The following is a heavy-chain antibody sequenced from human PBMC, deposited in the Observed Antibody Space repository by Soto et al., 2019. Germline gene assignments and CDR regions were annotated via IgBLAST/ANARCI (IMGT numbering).Heavy chain of an antibody. J-gene: IGHJ6*02. CDR3: AREDRDRETGLVPAAIDGMDV. D-gene: IGHD2-2*01. V-gene: IGHV4-4*02. Sequence: SETLSLTCAVSGGSISSSNWWSWVRQPPGKGLEWIGEIYYSGSTNYNPSLKSRVTISVDKSNNQFSLKLSSVTAADTAVYYCAREDRDRETGLVPAAIDGMDVWGQGTTVTVSS. CDR2: IYYSGST. CDR1: GGSISSSNW.